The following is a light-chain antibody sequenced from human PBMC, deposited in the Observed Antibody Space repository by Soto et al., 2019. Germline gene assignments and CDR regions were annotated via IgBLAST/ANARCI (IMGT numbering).Light chain of an antibody. CDR3: QQYNNWLPT. Sequence: EIVMTQSQSTLSVSPGERAILSCRANQSVSSNLAWYQQKPGQAPRLLIYGASTRATGIPARFSGSGSGTELTLTISSLQSEDFAVYYCQQYNNWLPTFGQGTKLEIK. V-gene: IGKV3-15*01. CDR1: QSVSSN. CDR2: GAS. J-gene: IGKJ2*01.